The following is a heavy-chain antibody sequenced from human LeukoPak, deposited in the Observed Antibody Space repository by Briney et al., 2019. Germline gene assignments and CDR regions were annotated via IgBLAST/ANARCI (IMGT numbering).Heavy chain of an antibody. CDR1: GFTFSSYS. D-gene: IGHD5-18*01. Sequence: GGSLRLSCAASGFTFSSYSMNWVRQAPGKGLEWVSPISSSSSYIYYADSVKGRFTISRDNAKNSLYLQMNSLRAEDTAVYYCASTGVYSYAQFDYWGQGTLVTVSS. J-gene: IGHJ4*02. CDR3: ASTGVYSYAQFDY. V-gene: IGHV3-21*01. CDR2: ISSSSSYI.